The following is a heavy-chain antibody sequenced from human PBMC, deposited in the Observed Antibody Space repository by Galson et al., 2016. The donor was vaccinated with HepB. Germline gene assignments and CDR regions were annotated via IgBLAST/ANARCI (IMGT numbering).Heavy chain of an antibody. J-gene: IGHJ4*02. CDR3: AGEESLYDSSGYYFFYY. CDR1: GGSVSSSLYY. CDR2: VFYTGGT. V-gene: IGHV4-39*07. D-gene: IGHD3-22*01. Sequence: SETLSLTCTVSGGSVSSSLYYWGWIRQPPGKGLEWIGSVFYTGGTHYNPSLKRRVTISIDTSKNQFSLTLTSVTAADTAVYYCAGEESLYDSSGYYFFYYWGQGTLVTVSS.